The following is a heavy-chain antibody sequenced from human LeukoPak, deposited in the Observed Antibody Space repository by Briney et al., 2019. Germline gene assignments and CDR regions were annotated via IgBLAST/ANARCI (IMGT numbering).Heavy chain of an antibody. D-gene: IGHD2-2*02. CDR1: GYTFTSYY. CDR2: INPSGGST. V-gene: IGHV1-46*03. CDR3: ARARWDIVVVPAAISFDY. J-gene: IGHJ4*02. Sequence: ASVKVSCKAPGYTFTSYYMHWVRQAPGQGLEWMGMINPSGGSTSYAQKFQGRVTMTRDTSTSTVYMELSSLRSEDTAVYYCARARWDIVVVPAAISFDYWGQGTLVTVSS.